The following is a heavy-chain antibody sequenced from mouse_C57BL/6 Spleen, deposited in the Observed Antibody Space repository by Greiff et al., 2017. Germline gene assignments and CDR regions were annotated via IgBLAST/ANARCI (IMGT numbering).Heavy chain of an antibody. D-gene: IGHD2-5*01. V-gene: IGHV1-69*01. CDR1: GYTFTSYW. CDR3: ATGRDDYSSNSLYCFDY. CDR2: IDPTDSCT. Sequence: QVQLQQPGAELVMPGASVKLSCKASGYTFTSYWMHWVKQRPGQGLEWIGEIDPTDSCTNYNEKFKGKATLTVDKPSSTAYMQLSSLTYEDSALSSSATGRDDYSSNSLYCFDYWGQGTTLTVSS. J-gene: IGHJ2*01.